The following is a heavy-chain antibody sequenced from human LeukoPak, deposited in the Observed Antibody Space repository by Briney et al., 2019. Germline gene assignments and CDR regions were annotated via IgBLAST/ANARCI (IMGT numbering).Heavy chain of an antibody. D-gene: IGHD3-10*01. J-gene: IGHJ4*02. Sequence: SETLSLTCTVSGDSMTTYYWSWIRQPPGKGLEWIEYIYYSGSTNYNPSLKSRVTISVDTSKNQFSLKLSSVTAADTAVYYCARDLYYGPGYYFYFDDWGQGIPVTVSS. CDR1: GDSMTTYY. CDR2: IYYSGST. CDR3: ARDLYYGPGYYFYFDD. V-gene: IGHV4-59*01.